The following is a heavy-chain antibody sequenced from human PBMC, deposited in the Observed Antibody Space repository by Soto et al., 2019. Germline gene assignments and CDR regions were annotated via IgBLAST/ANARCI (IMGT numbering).Heavy chain of an antibody. V-gene: IGHV3-23*01. J-gene: IGHJ4*02. CDR1: GFTLRSYA. Sequence: PGGSLRLSCAASGFTLRSYAMSWVRQAPGKGLEWVSAISGSGGSTYYADSVKGRFTISRDNSKNTLYLQMNSLRAEDTAVYYCAKDTIRGSYNFDYWGQGTLVTVSS. CDR3: AKDTIRGSYNFDY. CDR2: ISGSGGST. D-gene: IGHD1-26*01.